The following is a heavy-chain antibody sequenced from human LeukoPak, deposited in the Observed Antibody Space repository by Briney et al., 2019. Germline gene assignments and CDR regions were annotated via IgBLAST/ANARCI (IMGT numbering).Heavy chain of an antibody. D-gene: IGHD2-2*01. J-gene: IGHJ6*03. Sequence: GGSLRLSCAASGFTFGSYSMNWVRQAPGKGLEWVSSISSSSSYIYYADSVKGRFTISRDNAKNSLYLQMNSLRAEDTAVYYCARDPPAAIYYYYMDVWGKGTTVTVSS. CDR3: ARDPPAAIYYYYMDV. V-gene: IGHV3-21*01. CDR1: GFTFGSYS. CDR2: ISSSSSYI.